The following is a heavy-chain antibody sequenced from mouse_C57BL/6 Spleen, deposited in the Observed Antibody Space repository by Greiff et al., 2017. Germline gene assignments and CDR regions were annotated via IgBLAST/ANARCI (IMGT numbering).Heavy chain of an antibody. CDR1: GFTFSSYA. V-gene: IGHV5-4*01. D-gene: IGHD4-1*01. Sequence: VQLQQSGGGLVKPGGSLKLSCAASGFTFSSYAMSWVRQTPEKRLEWVATISDGGSYTYYPENVKGRFTISRDNAKNNLYLQMSHLTSEDTAMYYCAREANSYAMDYWGQGTSVTVSS. J-gene: IGHJ4*01. CDR3: AREANSYAMDY. CDR2: ISDGGSYT.